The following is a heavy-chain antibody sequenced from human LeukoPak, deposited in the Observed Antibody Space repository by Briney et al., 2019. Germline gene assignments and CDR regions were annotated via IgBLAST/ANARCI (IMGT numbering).Heavy chain of an antibody. CDR1: GYTFTSYY. V-gene: IGHV1-46*01. CDR2: INPSGGST. CDR3: ARGGWGHWYFDL. D-gene: IGHD3-16*01. Sequence: ASVKVSCKASGYTFTSYYIHWVRQAPGQGLEWMGIINPSGGSTSYAQKFQGRVTVTRDMSTSTVYMELSSLRSEDTAVYYCARGGWGHWYFDLWGRGTLVTVSS. J-gene: IGHJ2*01.